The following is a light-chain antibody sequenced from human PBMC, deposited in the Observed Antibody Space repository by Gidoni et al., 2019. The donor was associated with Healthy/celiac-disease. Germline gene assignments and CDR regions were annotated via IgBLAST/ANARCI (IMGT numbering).Light chain of an antibody. V-gene: IGKV1-39*01. CDR2: AAS. CDR1: QSISSY. Sequence: DIQMTQSPSSLSASVGDRVTITCRASQSISSYFTWYQQKPGNAPKLLIYAASSLQSGVPSRFSGSGSGTDFTLTISSLQPEDFATYYCQQSYSTPTFGPGTKVDIK. J-gene: IGKJ3*01. CDR3: QQSYSTPT.